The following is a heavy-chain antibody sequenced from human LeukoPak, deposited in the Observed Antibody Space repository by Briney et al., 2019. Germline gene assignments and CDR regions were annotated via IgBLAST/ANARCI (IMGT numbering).Heavy chain of an antibody. J-gene: IGHJ4*02. CDR2: ISYDGSNK. CDR1: GFTFSSYA. Sequence: GGSLRLSCAASGFTFSSYAMHWVRQAPGKGLEWVAIISYDGSNKFYADSVKGRFTISRDNSKNTLYLQMSSLGPEDAAMYYCARDFEFTTEDTFASPDYWGQGTLVTVSS. V-gene: IGHV3-30*03. D-gene: IGHD5-18*01. CDR3: ARDFEFTTEDTFASPDY.